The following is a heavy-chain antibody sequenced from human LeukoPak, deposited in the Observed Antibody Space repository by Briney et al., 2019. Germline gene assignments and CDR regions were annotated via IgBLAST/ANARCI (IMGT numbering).Heavy chain of an antibody. D-gene: IGHD3-16*01. CDR2: ISSSSSYI. J-gene: IGHJ4*02. V-gene: IGHV3-21*01. Sequence: GGPLRLSCAASGFTFSSYSMNWVRQAPGKGLEWVSSISSSSSYIYYADSVKGRFTISRDNAKNSLYLQMNSLRAEDTAVYYCAREAVGDYFDYWGQGTLVTVSS. CDR1: GFTFSSYS. CDR3: AREAVGDYFDY.